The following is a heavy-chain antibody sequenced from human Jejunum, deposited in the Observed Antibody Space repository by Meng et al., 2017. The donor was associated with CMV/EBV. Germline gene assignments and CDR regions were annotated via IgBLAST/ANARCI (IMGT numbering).Heavy chain of an antibody. V-gene: IGHV3-15*07. Sequence: NAGRNGGSQEQGKGPEWGGRVKSKTDGETTGEAADVKGRFTISRDDSINTVDLQITSLKTEDTAGYYWVRGGDDLDEFDYWGQGTLVTVSS. J-gene: IGHJ4*02. CDR3: VRGGDDLDEFDY. D-gene: IGHD3-10*01. CDR1: NAG. CDR2: VKSKTDGETT.